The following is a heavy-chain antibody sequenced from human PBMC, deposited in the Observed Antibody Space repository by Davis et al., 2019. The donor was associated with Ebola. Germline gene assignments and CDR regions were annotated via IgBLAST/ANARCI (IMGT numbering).Heavy chain of an antibody. CDR2: ISSSSSYI. J-gene: IGHJ6*02. D-gene: IGHD1-7*01. Sequence: SLKIYCASSGFTFSSYSMNWVRQAQGKGLEWVSSISSSSSYIYYADSVKGRFTISRDNAKNSLYLQMNSLRAEDTAVYYCAREYNWNYVGMDVWGQGTTVTVSS. V-gene: IGHV3-21*01. CDR3: AREYNWNYVGMDV. CDR1: GFTFSSYS.